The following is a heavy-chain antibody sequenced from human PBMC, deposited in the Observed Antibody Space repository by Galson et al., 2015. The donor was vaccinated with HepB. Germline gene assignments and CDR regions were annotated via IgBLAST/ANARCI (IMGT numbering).Heavy chain of an antibody. V-gene: IGHV3-74*01. CDR1: GFTFSYYW. D-gene: IGHD2-15*01. J-gene: IGHJ5*02. CDR2: INRDGSST. CDR3: AREHCSSSSCYTVEYNWFDP. Sequence: SLRLSCAASGFTFSYYWMHWVRQAPGKGLVWVSRINRDGSSTTYADSVKGRFTVSRDNAKNTLYLQLNSLRAEDTAVYYCAREHCSSSSCYTVEYNWFDPWGQGTLVTVSS.